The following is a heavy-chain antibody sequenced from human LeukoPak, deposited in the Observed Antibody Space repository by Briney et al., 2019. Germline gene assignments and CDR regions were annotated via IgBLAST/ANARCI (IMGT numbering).Heavy chain of an antibody. CDR1: GYIFTSYY. J-gene: IGHJ5*02. Sequence: ASVKVSCKASGYIFTSYYMHWVRQAPGQGLEWMGIINPSGGSTRYAQKFQGRVTMTRDTSTSTVYMVLSSLRSEDTAVYYCARDREDNSSWYWFDPWGQGTLVTVSS. V-gene: IGHV1-46*01. D-gene: IGHD6-13*01. CDR3: ARDREDNSSWYWFDP. CDR2: INPSGGST.